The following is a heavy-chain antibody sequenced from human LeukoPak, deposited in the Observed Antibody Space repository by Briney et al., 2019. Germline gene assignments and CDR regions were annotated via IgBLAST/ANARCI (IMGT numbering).Heavy chain of an antibody. CDR1: GFTFSSYG. D-gene: IGHD1-14*01. Sequence: GGSLRLSCAASGFTFSSYGMHWVRQAPGKGLEWVAFIRYDGSNKYYADSVKGRFTISRDNSKNTLYLQMNSLRAEDAAVYYCAKDTTPPKAGFDPWGQGTLVTVSS. V-gene: IGHV3-30*02. CDR3: AKDTTPPKAGFDP. CDR2: IRYDGSNK. J-gene: IGHJ5*02.